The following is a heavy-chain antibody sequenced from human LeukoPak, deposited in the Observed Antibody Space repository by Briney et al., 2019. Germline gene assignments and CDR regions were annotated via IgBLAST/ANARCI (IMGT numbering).Heavy chain of an antibody. CDR1: GGSISNYY. J-gene: IGHJ3*02. CDR2: IYHTGTT. V-gene: IGHV4-59*08. D-gene: IGHD2-15*01. CDR3: ARYCSGGSCYSGAFDI. Sequence: SETLSLTCTVSGGSISNYYWSWIRRPPGQGLEWIGYIYHTGTTKYNPSLKSRVTISVDMSNNQFSLKLTSVTAADTALYYRARYCSGGSCYSGAFDIWGQGTMVTVSS.